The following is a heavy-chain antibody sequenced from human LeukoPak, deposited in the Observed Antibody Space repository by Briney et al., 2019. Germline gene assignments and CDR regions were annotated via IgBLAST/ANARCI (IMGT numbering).Heavy chain of an antibody. CDR1: GFTFSSYA. CDR2: ISGDGANL. D-gene: IGHD3-22*01. Sequence: GGSLRLSCVVSGFTFSSYAMSWVRQAPGKGPEWVSGISGDGANLYYADSVRGRFSISRDSSKNTVYLQMNSLRDEDTAVYYCARARPWDSSRSYYFGMDVWGHGTTVTVSS. V-gene: IGHV3-23*01. CDR3: ARARPWDSSRSYYFGMDV. J-gene: IGHJ6*02.